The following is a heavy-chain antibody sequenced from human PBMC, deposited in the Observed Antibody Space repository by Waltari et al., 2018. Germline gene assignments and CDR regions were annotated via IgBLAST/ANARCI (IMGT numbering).Heavy chain of an antibody. CDR3: AGSIAARFY. V-gene: IGHV1-2*06. J-gene: IGHJ4*02. Sequence: QVQLVQSGAEVKKPGSSVKVSCKASGGTYSSYAISWVRQAPGQGLEWMGRINPNSGGTNYAQKFQGRVTMTRDTSISTAYMELSRLRSDDTAVYYCAGSIAARFYWGQGTLVTVSS. D-gene: IGHD6-6*01. CDR2: INPNSGGT. CDR1: GGTYSSYA.